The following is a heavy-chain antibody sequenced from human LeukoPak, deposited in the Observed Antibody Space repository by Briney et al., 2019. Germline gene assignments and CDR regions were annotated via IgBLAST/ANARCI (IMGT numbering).Heavy chain of an antibody. CDR2: ISVYNGNT. D-gene: IGHD3-16*01. CDR3: AREGDTSRGDAFDV. J-gene: IGHJ3*01. V-gene: IGHV1-18*01. Sequence: ASVKVSCKASGYTFNNYDISWVRQAPGQGHEWVGWISVYNGNTNYAQKLQGRVTMTTDTSTSTAYMQLRSLTSDDTAVYYCAREGDTSRGDAFDVWGQGTMVTVSS. CDR1: GYTFNNYD.